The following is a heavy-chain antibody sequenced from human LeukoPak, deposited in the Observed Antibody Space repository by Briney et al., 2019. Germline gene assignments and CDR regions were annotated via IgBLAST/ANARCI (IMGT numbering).Heavy chain of an antibody. D-gene: IGHD4-23*01. V-gene: IGHV4-34*01. Sequence: PSETLSLTCAVYGGSLSGYYWSWIRQPPGKGLEWIGEINHSGSTNYNPSLKSRVTISVDTSKNQFSLKLSSVTAADTAVYYCARRGSVAAFDYWGQGTLVTVSS. J-gene: IGHJ4*02. CDR1: GGSLSGYY. CDR3: ARRGSVAAFDY. CDR2: INHSGST.